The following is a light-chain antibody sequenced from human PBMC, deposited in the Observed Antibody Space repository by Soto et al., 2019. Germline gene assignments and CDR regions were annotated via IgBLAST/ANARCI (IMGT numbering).Light chain of an antibody. CDR2: ETS. CDR1: QDISRF. CDR3: QQRNNWPPIT. V-gene: IGKV1-17*03. J-gene: IGKJ5*01. Sequence: DVQMTQSPSAMSASVGDRVTITCRASQDISRFVAWFQQKPGKAPERLIYETSNLQPGVPSRFSGSGSGTEFTLAISGLQPEDYATYYCQQRNNWPPITFGQGTRLEI.